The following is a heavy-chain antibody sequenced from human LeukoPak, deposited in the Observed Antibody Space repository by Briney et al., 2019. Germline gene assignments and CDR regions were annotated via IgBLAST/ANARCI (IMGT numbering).Heavy chain of an antibody. V-gene: IGHV4-59*01. Sequence: SETLSLTCTVSGGSISSYYWSWIRQPPGKGLEWIGYTYYSGSTNYNPSLKSRVTISVDTSKNQFSLKLSSVTAADTAVYYCARDTPYFDLWGRGTLVTVSS. CDR1: GGSISSYY. J-gene: IGHJ2*01. CDR2: TYYSGST. CDR3: ARDTPYFDL.